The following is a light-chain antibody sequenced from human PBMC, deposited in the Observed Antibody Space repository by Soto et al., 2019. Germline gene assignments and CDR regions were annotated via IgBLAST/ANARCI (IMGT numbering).Light chain of an antibody. CDR2: AAP. V-gene: IGKV1-6*01. J-gene: IGKJ1*01. CDR1: QGIRND. CDR3: LQDYNCPRT. Sequence: ALQMTQSPSSLSASVGDRVTITCRASQGIRNDLGWYQQKPGKAPKLLIYAAPSLQSGVPSRFSGSGSGTDFTLPISSLQPEDFATYYCLQDYNCPRTFGQGTKVEIK.